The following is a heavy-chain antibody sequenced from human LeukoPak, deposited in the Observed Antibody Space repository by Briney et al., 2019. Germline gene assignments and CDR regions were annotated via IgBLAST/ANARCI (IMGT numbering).Heavy chain of an antibody. CDR2: TNSDGSST. V-gene: IGHV3-74*01. CDR1: GFTFSSYW. D-gene: IGHD1-26*01. J-gene: IGHJ4*02. CDR3: ATISVGATKDFDY. Sequence: GGSLRLSCAASGFTFSSYWMHWVRQAPGKGLVWVSRTNSDGSSTSYADSVKGRFTISRDNAKNTLYLQMNSLRAEDTAVYYCATISVGATKDFDYWGQGTLVTVSS.